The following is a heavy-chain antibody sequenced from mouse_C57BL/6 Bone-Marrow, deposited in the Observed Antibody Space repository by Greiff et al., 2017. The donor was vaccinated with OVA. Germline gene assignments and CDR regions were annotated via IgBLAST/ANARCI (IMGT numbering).Heavy chain of an antibody. D-gene: IGHD1-1*01. CDR3: ARGYYYGSSWYFDV. Sequence: VKLQESGAELARPGASVKLSCKASGYTFTSYGISWVKQRTGQGLEWIGEIYPRSGNTYYNEKFKGKATLTADKSSSTAYMELRSLTSEDSAVYFCARGYYYGSSWYFDVWGTGTTVTVSS. CDR2: IYPRSGNT. J-gene: IGHJ1*03. CDR1: GYTFTSYG. V-gene: IGHV1-81*01.